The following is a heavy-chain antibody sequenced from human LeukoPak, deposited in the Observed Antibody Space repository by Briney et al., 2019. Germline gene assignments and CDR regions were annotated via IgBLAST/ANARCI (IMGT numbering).Heavy chain of an antibody. CDR1: GFTFSNYA. CDR3: AKGSYYYDASGHLGGDY. Sequence: GGSLRLSCAASGFTFSNYAMSWVRQAPGKGLEWVSAVSGRDGYTYYADSVKGRFAISRDNSKDTLYLQMNSLRAEDTAVYYCAKGSYYYDASGHLGGDYWGQGTLVTVSS. D-gene: IGHD3-22*01. CDR2: VSGRDGYT. J-gene: IGHJ4*02. V-gene: IGHV3-23*01.